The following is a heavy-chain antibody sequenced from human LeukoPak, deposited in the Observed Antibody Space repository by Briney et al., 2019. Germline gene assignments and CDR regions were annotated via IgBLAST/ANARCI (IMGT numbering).Heavy chain of an antibody. V-gene: IGHV1-69*04. D-gene: IGHD6-6*01. J-gene: IGHJ4*02. Sequence: ASVKVSCKASGYTFTSYYIQWVRLAPRAGLEWMGMIIPILGIANYAQKFQGRVTITADKSTSTAYMELSSLRSEDTAVYYCARVAVYSSSSGEDYWGQGTLVTVSS. CDR2: IIPILGIA. CDR3: ARVAVYSSSSGEDY. CDR1: GYTFTSYY.